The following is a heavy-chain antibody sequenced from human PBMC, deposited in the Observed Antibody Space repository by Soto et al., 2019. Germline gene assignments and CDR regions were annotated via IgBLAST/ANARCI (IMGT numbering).Heavy chain of an antibody. CDR3: ARDQKRSSAAIPGNY. D-gene: IGHD2-2*02. Sequence: ASVKVSCKASGYTFTSYGISWVRQAPGQGLEWMGWISAYNGNTNYAQKLQGRVTMTTDTSTSTAYMELRSLRSDDTAVYYCARDQKRSSAAIPGNYWGQGTLVTVSS. CDR2: ISAYNGNT. CDR1: GYTFTSYG. J-gene: IGHJ4*02. V-gene: IGHV1-18*01.